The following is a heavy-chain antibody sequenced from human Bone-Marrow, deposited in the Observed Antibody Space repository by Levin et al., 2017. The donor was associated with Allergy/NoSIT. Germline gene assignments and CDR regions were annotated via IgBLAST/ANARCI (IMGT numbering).Heavy chain of an antibody. CDR3: AKVRRGLDAFDI. D-gene: IGHD3/OR15-3a*01. CDR2: ISGSDYTT. J-gene: IGHJ3*02. Sequence: QPSETLSLTCAASGFMFSSSAMSWVRQAPGKGLEWVSSISGSDYTTYYTDSVKGRLTISRDNSKNTIYLQMDSLRAEDTAIYYCAKVRRGLDAFDIWGQGTMVTVSS. CDR1: GFMFSSSA. V-gene: IGHV3-23*01.